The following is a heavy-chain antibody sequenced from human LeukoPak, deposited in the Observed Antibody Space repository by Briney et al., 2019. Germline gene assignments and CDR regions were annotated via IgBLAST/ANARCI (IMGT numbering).Heavy chain of an antibody. J-gene: IGHJ4*02. CDR2: ISAYNGNT. V-gene: IGHV1-18*01. CDR1: GYTFTSYG. CDR3: ARSPRGCSSTSCYTNPYYFDY. Sequence: ASVKVSCKASGYTFTSYGISWVRQAPGQGLEWMGWISAYNGNTNYAQKLQGRVTMTTDTSTSTAYMELRSLRSDDTAVYYCARSPRGCSSTSCYTNPYYFDYWGQGTLVTVSS. D-gene: IGHD2-2*02.